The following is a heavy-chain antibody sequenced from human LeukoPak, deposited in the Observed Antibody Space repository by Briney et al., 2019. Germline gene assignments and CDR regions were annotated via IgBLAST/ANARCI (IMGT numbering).Heavy chain of an antibody. CDR1: GYTFTGYY. V-gene: IGHV1-2*02. CDR3: ARLYSNYDPYFDY. Sequence: ASVKVSCKASGYTFTGYYMHWVRQAPGQGLEWMGWINPNSGGTNYAQKFQGRVTMTRDTSIRTAYMELSRLRSDDTAVYYGARLYSNYDPYFDYWGQGTLVTVSS. J-gene: IGHJ4*02. D-gene: IGHD4-11*01. CDR2: INPNSGGT.